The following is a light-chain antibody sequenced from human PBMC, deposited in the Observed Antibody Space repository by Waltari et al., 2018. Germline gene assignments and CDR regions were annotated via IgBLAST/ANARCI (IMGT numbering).Light chain of an antibody. Sequence: EIVLTQSPGTLSLSPGERATLSCRASQSVSSSYLAWYQQKPGQAPRLLIYGASSRATGIPDRFSGSGYGTDFTLTISRLEPEDFAVLYCQQYGSSPCTFGEGTKLEIK. V-gene: IGKV3-20*01. CDR1: QSVSSSY. CDR2: GAS. CDR3: QQYGSSPCT. J-gene: IGKJ2*02.